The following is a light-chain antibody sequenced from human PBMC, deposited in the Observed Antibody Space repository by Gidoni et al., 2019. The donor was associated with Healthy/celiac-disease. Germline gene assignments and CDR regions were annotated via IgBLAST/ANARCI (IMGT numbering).Light chain of an antibody. CDR2: AAS. J-gene: IGKJ4*01. CDR3: QQSYSTPRT. Sequence: IQMTQSPSSLSASVGDRVTITCRASQSISSYLNWYQQKPGQAPKLLIYAASSLHSGVPSRFSGSGSGTDFTLTISSLQPEDFATYYCQQSYSTPRTFGGGTKVEIK. V-gene: IGKV1-39*01. CDR1: QSISSY.